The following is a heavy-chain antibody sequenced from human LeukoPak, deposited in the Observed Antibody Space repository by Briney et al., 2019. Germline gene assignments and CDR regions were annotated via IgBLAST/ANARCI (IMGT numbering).Heavy chain of an antibody. J-gene: IGHJ4*02. V-gene: IGHV4-39*01. CDR1: GGSINSSGYY. CDR3: ARHRAGYHVDR. D-gene: IGHD3-9*01. CDR2: HYYSGST. Sequence: SETLSLTCTVSGGSINSSGYYWGWIRQPPGKGLEWTGSHYYSGSTYYNPSLKSRDTISVDTYKNHFSLKLNAVTAADTAVYYCARHRAGYHVDRWGQGTLVTVS.